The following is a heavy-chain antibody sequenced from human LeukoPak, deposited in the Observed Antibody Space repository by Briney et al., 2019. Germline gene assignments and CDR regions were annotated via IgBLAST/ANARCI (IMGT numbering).Heavy chain of an antibody. D-gene: IGHD4-17*01. CDR3: AILFEASENDYGDYDADY. V-gene: IGHV1-46*01. J-gene: IGHJ4*02. Sequence: EASVKVSCKASGYTFTSYYMHWVRQAPGQGLEWMGIINPSGGSTSYAQKFQGRVTMTRDTSTSTVYMELSSLRSEDTAVYYCAILFEASENDYGDYDADYWGQGTLVTVSS. CDR1: GYTFTSYY. CDR2: INPSGGST.